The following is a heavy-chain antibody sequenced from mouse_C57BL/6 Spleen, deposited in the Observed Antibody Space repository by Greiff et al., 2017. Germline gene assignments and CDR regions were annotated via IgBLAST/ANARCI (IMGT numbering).Heavy chain of an antibody. J-gene: IGHJ3*01. CDR2: INPNNGGT. Sequence: VQLQQSGPELVKPGASVKIPCKASGYTFTDYNMDWVKQSHGKSLEWIGDINPNNGGTIYNQKFKGKATLTVDKSSSTAYMEHRSLTSEDTAVYYCASMVTPDAWFAYWGQGTLVTVSA. V-gene: IGHV1-18*01. CDR3: ASMVTPDAWFAY. CDR1: GYTFTDYN. D-gene: IGHD2-2*01.